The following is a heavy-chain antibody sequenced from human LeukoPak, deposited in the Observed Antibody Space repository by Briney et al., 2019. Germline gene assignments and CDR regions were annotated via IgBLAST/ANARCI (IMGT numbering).Heavy chain of an antibody. V-gene: IGHV3-23*01. Sequence: GGSLRLSCAASGFTFSSYAMSWVRQAPGKGLEWVSAISGSGGSTYYADSVKGRFTISRDNSKNTLYLQMNSLRAEDTAVYYCAKEILGSRYYYDSSGYYPWDYWGQGTLVTVSS. J-gene: IGHJ4*02. CDR1: GFTFSSYA. D-gene: IGHD3-22*01. CDR3: AKEILGSRYYYDSSGYYPWDY. CDR2: ISGSGGST.